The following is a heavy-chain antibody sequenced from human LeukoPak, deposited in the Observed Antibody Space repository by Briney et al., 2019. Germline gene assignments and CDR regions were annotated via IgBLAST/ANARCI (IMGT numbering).Heavy chain of an antibody. CDR3: AKGGHDYNPFYW. CDR1: GFTFSTSA. Sequence: QPGGSLRLSCAASGFTFSTSAMGWVRQAPGKGLERVSSIKGGGGDPFYADSVKGRFTISRDNSKNTLFLQLNSLRAEDTAVYYCAKGGHDYNPFYWWGQGTLVTVSS. D-gene: IGHD4-11*01. CDR2: IKGGGGDP. J-gene: IGHJ4*02. V-gene: IGHV3-23*01.